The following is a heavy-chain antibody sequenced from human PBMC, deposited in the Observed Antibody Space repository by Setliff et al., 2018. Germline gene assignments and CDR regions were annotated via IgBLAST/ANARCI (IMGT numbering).Heavy chain of an antibody. CDR3: AAIGLDTALITGVLFDF. CDR1: GYTFTNYA. V-gene: IGHV1-3*04. D-gene: IGHD5-18*01. J-gene: IGHJ4*02. CDR2: INTGNANT. Sequence: ASVKVSCKASGYTFTNYAIHWVRQAPGQRPEWMGWINTGNANTIYAQKFQGRVTMTDDTSTDTAYMELSSLRSEDTAVYYCAAIGLDTALITGVLFDFWGQGTLVTVSS.